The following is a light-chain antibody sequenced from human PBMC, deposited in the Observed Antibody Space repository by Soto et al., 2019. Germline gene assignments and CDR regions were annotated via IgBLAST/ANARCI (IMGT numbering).Light chain of an antibody. CDR1: QSISNY. Sequence: DIQLTQSPSSLSASVEDRGTISCRASQSISNYLNWYQQKPGKAPELLIYGISTLQKGVPSRFSGSGSGTDFILTINSLQPEDFATYYCQQSYRIPRTFGQGTRLEIK. CDR2: GIS. CDR3: QQSYRIPRT. V-gene: IGKV1-39*01. J-gene: IGKJ5*01.